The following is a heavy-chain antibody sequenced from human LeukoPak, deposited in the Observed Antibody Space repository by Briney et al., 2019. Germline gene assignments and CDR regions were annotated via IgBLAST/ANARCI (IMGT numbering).Heavy chain of an antibody. CDR2: IYHSGST. CDR3: ARDSVSDVVVVPAAAEAFDI. J-gene: IGHJ3*02. V-gene: IGHV4-30-2*01. Sequence: SQTLSLTCTVSGGSISSGGYYWSWIRQPPGKGLEWIGYIYHSGSTYYNPSLKSRVTISVDRSKNQFSLKLSSVTAADTAVYYCARDSVSDVVVVPAAAEAFDIWGQGTMVTVSS. CDR1: GGSISSGGYY. D-gene: IGHD2-2*01.